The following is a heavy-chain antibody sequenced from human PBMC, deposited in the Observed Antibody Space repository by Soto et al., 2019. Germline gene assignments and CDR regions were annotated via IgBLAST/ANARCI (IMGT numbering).Heavy chain of an antibody. Sequence: SETLSLTCTVSGGSISSGGYYWSWIRQHPGKGLEWIGYIYYSGSTYYNPSLKSRVTISVDTSKNQFSLKLSSVTAADTAVYYCARGGPRAAPFDYWGQGTLVTVSS. D-gene: IGHD2-15*01. CDR3: ARGGPRAAPFDY. CDR2: IYYSGST. V-gene: IGHV4-31*03. J-gene: IGHJ4*02. CDR1: GGSISSGGYY.